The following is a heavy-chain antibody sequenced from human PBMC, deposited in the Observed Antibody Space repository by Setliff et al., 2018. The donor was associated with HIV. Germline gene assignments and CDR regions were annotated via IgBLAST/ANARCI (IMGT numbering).Heavy chain of an antibody. CDR1: GFTFSSYA. V-gene: IGHV3-23*01. CDR2: ISATAGDT. D-gene: IGHD7-27*01. Sequence: GGSLRLSCAASGFTFSSYAMSWVRQAPGKGLEWVSAISATAGDTYYADSVKGRFTISRDNSKNTLYLQMNSLRAEDAAVYYCATDLHWAFDYWGQGSLVTVSS. CDR3: ATDLHWAFDY. J-gene: IGHJ4*02.